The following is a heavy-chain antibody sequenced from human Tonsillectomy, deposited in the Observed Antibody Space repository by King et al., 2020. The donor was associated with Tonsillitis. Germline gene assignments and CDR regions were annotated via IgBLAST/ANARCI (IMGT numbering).Heavy chain of an antibody. CDR2: ISPYNGDT. Sequence: VQLVQSGAEVKKPGASVKVSCKASGYTFSNYGISWVRQAPGQGLEWMAWISPYNGDTNYAQKFQGRVTMTTDTSTSTAYMELRSLRFDDTAVYYCARDRGRGFGKLLSWFDPGGQGTLVTVSS. V-gene: IGHV1-18*01. J-gene: IGHJ5*02. CDR3: ARDRGRGFGKLLSWFDP. D-gene: IGHD3-10*01. CDR1: GYTFSNYG.